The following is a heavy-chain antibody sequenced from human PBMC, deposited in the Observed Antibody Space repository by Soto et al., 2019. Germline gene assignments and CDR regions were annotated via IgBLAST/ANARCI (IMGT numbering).Heavy chain of an antibody. V-gene: IGHV4-61*01. Sequence: QVQLQESGPGLVKPSETLSLTCSVSDGSVNTGNYYWSWIRQPPGKGLEWIGHIYYIGTTNYNPSLKSRVTISVDTSKNQFSLKVTSVTAADTAVYFCAREEKQLSRYGGDFDYWGQGILFTVSS. CDR3: AREEKQLSRYGGDFDY. CDR1: DGSVNTGNYY. CDR2: IYYIGTT. D-gene: IGHD3-16*01. J-gene: IGHJ4*02.